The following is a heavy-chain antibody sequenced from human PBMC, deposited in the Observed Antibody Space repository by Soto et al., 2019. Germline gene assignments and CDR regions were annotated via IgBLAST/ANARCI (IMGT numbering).Heavy chain of an antibody. CDR1: GYSFTSYG. Sequence: QVQLVQSAGEVKKPGASVKVSCKASGYSFTSYGISWVRRAPGQGLEWMGWISPYNGHTKFVERFQGRVTMTTATSTKTAYMELRNLRSDDTAHYYCARDLTIVPATPPRLESYGMDVGGQGTTVIVSS. J-gene: IGHJ6*02. CDR2: ISPYNGHT. V-gene: IGHV1-18*01. CDR3: ARDLTIVPATPPRLESYGMDV. D-gene: IGHD1-26*01.